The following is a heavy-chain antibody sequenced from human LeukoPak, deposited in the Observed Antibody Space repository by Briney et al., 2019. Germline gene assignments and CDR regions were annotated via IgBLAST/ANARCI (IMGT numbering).Heavy chain of an antibody. CDR1: GYTFANYG. CDR2: ISAYKNDT. Sequence: ASVKVSCKASGYTFANYGISWVRQAPGQGLEWVGWISAYKNDTQYAQKVQGRVTVTTDTSTSTAYLEVRSLRSDDTALYYCARDGYVASRAWFDPWGQGTLVTVSS. CDR3: ARDGYVASRAWFDP. D-gene: IGHD2-2*03. J-gene: IGHJ5*02. V-gene: IGHV1-18*01.